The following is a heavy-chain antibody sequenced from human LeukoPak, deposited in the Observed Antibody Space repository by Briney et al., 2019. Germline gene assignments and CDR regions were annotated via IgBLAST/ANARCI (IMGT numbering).Heavy chain of an antibody. D-gene: IGHD4-17*01. Sequence: GGSLRLSCAASGFTFSSYSMNWVRQASGKGLEWVGRIRSKANSYATAFAASVKGRFTISRDDSKNTAYLQMNSLKTEDTAVYYCTRWTTVTSAAYYFDYWGQGTLVTVSS. V-gene: IGHV3-73*01. CDR3: TRWTTVTSAAYYFDY. CDR1: GFTFSSYS. J-gene: IGHJ4*02. CDR2: IRSKANSYAT.